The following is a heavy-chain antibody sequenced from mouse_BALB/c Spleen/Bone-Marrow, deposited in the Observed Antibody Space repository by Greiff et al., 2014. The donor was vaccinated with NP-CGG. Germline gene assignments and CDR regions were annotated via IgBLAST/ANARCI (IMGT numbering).Heavy chain of an antibody. V-gene: IGHV1S81*02. CDR1: GYTFTRYW. J-gene: IGHJ2*01. CDR2: LNPSNGHT. CDR3: ARMITTRGFDY. Sequence: QVQLQQSGAELLKPGTSVKLSCKASGYTFTRYWMHRVKQRPGQGLEWIGELNPSNGHTNYNGKFKNKATVTVDKSSSTAYMQLSSLTSEDSAVYYCARMITTRGFDYWGRGTTLTVSS. D-gene: IGHD2-4*01.